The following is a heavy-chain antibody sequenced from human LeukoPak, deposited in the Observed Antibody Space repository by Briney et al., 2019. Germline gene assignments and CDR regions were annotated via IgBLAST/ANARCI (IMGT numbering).Heavy chain of an antibody. CDR2: ISGSGGST. CDR1: GFTFSSYA. V-gene: IGHV3-23*01. D-gene: IGHD4-23*01. Sequence: GGSLRLSCAASGFTFSSYAMSWVRQAPGKGLEWVSAISGSGGSTYYADSVKGRLTISRDNSKNTLYLQMNSLRAEDTAVYYCAKRYGGNGGQFDYWGQGTLVTVSS. J-gene: IGHJ4*02. CDR3: AKRYGGNGGQFDY.